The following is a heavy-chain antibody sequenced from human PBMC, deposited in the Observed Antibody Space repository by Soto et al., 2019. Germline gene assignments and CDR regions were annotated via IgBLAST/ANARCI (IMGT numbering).Heavy chain of an antibody. D-gene: IGHD6-13*01. CDR1: GFTCDDYA. CDR3: VKDESINWYSGHFRH. V-gene: IGHV3-9*01. J-gene: IGHJ1*01. Sequence: EVQLVESGGGLVQPGRSLRLSCAASGFTCDDYAKHWVRQVPGKGLEWVSGINWNSGSIGYADSVKGRFAISRDNAKNSLHLQMNSLRAEDTAFYYCVKDESINWYSGHFRHWGQGTLVTVSS. CDR2: INWNSGSI.